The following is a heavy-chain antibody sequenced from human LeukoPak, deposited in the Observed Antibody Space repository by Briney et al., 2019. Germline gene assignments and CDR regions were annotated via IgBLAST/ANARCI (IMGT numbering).Heavy chain of an antibody. CDR1: GYSISSGYY. J-gene: IGHJ4*02. D-gene: IGHD2-15*01. Sequence: SETLSLTCTVSGYSISSGYYWGWIRQPPGKGLEWIGSIYHSGSTYYNPSLKSRVTISVDTSKNQLSLKLSSVTAADTAVYYCARVSGYCSGGACYSRRHFDHWGQGTLVTVSS. V-gene: IGHV4-38-2*02. CDR2: IYHSGST. CDR3: ARVSGYCSGGACYSRRHFDH.